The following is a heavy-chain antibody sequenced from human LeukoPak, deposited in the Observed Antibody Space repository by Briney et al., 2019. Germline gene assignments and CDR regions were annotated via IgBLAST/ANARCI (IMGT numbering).Heavy chain of an antibody. CDR3: ARHGLISVSFFYYGVDV. CDR1: GYTFTSYY. CDR2: INPSGGTT. D-gene: IGHD2-8*01. Sequence: ASVKVSCKASGYTFTSYYMHWVRQAPGQGLEWMGIINPSGGTTSYSQRFQGRVTMTRDTTTSTVYMELSRLSSEDTAVYYCARHGLISVSFFYYGVDVWGQGTTVTVSS. J-gene: IGHJ6*02. V-gene: IGHV1-46*01.